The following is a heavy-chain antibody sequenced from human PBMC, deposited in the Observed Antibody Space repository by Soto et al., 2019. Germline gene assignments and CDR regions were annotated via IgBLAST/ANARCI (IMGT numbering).Heavy chain of an antibody. CDR3: ARGPDPTYFDY. CDR2: INVYNGKT. Sequence: QVQLVQSGGEVAKPGASVKVSCKASGYTFTNYGINWVRQASGLGLEWMGWINVYNGKTNYAQKFQARVTMTTDTSTNSFYMELRSLRSDDTAVYYRARGPDPTYFDYWGQGTLVIVSS. J-gene: IGHJ4*02. V-gene: IGHV1-18*01. CDR1: GYTFTNYG.